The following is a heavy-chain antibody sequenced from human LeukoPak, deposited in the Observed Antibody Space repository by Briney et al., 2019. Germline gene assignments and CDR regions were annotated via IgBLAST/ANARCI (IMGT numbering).Heavy chain of an antibody. V-gene: IGHV3-48*02. Sequence: GGSLRLSCAASGFTFSSYSMSWVRQAPGKGLEWVSYISSSTITIYYADSVKGRFTISRDNAKNSLYLQVNSLRDEDTAVYYCARAMYSSDWYDFDYWGQGTLVTVSS. CDR3: ARAMYSSDWYDFDY. CDR1: GFTFSSYS. J-gene: IGHJ4*02. CDR2: ISSSTITI. D-gene: IGHD6-19*01.